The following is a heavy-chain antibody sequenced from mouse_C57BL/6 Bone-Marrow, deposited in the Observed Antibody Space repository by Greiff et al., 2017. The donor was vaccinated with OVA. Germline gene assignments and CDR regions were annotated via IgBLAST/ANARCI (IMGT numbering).Heavy chain of an antibody. D-gene: IGHD2-4*01. CDR2: IDPETGGT. CDR3: TIYYDYDQDFDY. CDR1: GYTFTDYE. J-gene: IGHJ2*01. Sequence: VKLVESGAELVRPGASVTLSCKASGYTFTDYEMHWVKQTPVHGLEWIGAIDPETGGTAYNQKFKGKAILTADKSSSTAYMELRSLTSEDSAVYYCTIYYDYDQDFDYWGQGTTLSVSS. V-gene: IGHV1-15*01.